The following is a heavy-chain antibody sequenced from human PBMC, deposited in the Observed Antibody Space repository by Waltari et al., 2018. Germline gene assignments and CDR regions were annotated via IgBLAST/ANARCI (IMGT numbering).Heavy chain of an antibody. CDR3: GRCPRRDPLCD. CDR2: RGQEGSED. CDR1: GFTFSNYW. Sequence: EVQLVESGGGLVQPGGSLRLSCAASGFTFSNYWMSWVRQPPGEGVGWVDNRGQEGSEDYYVGSGKGRFTISRDNAKHFLYLQMNSLRAEDTAVYYCGRCPRRDPLCDWGQGTLVSVSS. J-gene: IGHJ4*02. V-gene: IGHV3-7*04.